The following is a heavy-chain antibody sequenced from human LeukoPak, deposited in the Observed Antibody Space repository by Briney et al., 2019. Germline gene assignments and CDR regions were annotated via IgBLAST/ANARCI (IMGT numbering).Heavy chain of an antibody. Sequence: GGSLRLSCAASGFTFSSYAMHWVRQAPGKGLEWVAVISYDGSNKYYADSVKGRFTISRDNSKNTLYLQMNSLGAEDTAVYYCARAWYYYDSSGSNPPYYFDYWGQGTLVTVSS. CDR1: GFTFSSYA. CDR3: ARAWYYYDSSGSNPPYYFDY. CDR2: ISYDGSNK. D-gene: IGHD3-22*01. V-gene: IGHV3-30-3*01. J-gene: IGHJ4*02.